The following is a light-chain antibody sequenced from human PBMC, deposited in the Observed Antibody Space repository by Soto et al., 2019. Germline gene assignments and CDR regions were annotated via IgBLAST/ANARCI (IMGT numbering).Light chain of an antibody. CDR3: CSYAGSRWM. V-gene: IGLV2-23*02. J-gene: IGLJ3*02. CDR1: SDDIGNFNL. CDR2: EVN. Sequence: QSALTQPAPVSGSPGQSITVSCTGSSDDIGNFNLVSWYQQFPGKAPKLIVYEVNKRPLGVSDRFSGSKSGNTASLTISGLQAEDEADYHCCSYAGSRWMFGGGTKVTVL.